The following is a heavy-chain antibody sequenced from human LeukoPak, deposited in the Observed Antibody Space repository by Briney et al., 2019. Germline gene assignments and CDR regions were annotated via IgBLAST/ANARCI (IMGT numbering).Heavy chain of an antibody. CDR1: GFTVSNNY. V-gene: IGHV3-66*02. CDR3: AKGGYTYGYDDNY. Sequence: GGSLRLSCAASGFTVSNNYMSWVRQAPGKGLEWVSVLYSGGYTYYADSVKGRFTVSRDNPKNTLYLRMSGLRLDDTAVYYCAKGGYTYGYDDNYWGQGTLVTVSS. CDR2: LYSGGYT. D-gene: IGHD5-18*01. J-gene: IGHJ4*02.